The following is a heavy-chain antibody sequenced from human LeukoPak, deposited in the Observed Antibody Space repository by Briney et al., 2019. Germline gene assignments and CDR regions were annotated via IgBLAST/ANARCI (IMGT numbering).Heavy chain of an antibody. Sequence: GGSLRLSCAASGFTMSHFGVSWVRQAPGKGLEWISGIRSAVETTHYADSVKGRFIISRDNSKNTLYLQMNSLRPEDTAVYFCARDPSYRYTSSLSYYYTMDVWGQGTTVTVSS. CDR1: GFTMSHFG. CDR3: ARDPSYRYTSSLSYYYTMDV. D-gene: IGHD6-13*01. J-gene: IGHJ6*02. CDR2: IRSAVETT. V-gene: IGHV3-23*01.